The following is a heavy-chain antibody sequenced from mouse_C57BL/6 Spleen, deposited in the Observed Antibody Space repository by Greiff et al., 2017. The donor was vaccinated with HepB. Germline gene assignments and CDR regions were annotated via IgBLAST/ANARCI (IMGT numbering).Heavy chain of an antibody. CDR3: AGALTGFDD. CDR2: ISDGGSYT. CDR1: GFTFSSYA. J-gene: IGHJ2*01. Sequence: DVKLVESGGGLVKPGGSLKLSCAASGFTFSSYAMSWVRQTPEKRLEWVATISDGGSYTYYPDNVKGRFTISRDNAKNNLYLQMSHLKSEDTAMYYCAGALTGFDDWGQGTTLTVSS. V-gene: IGHV5-4*03. D-gene: IGHD4-1*01.